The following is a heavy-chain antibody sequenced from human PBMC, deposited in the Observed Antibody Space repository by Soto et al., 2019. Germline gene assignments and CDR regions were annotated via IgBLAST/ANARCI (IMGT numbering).Heavy chain of an antibody. Sequence: GGSLRLSCAASGLTVSSNYMGWVRQAPGKGLEWVSLLYIDRETRHYGDSAKGRFTISRDNAKNTLYLQMTSLRAEDTAVYYCARDMGVTGYYHYFDYWGLGTLVTVSS. CDR3: ARDMGVTGYYHYFDY. D-gene: IGHD3-3*01. V-gene: IGHV3-53*01. CDR1: GLTVSSNY. CDR2: LYIDRET. J-gene: IGHJ4*02.